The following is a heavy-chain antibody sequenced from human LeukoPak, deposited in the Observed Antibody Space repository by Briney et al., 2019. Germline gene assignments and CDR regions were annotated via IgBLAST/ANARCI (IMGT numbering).Heavy chain of an antibody. CDR1: GFTFSTYE. CDR3: ARGHVPDY. CDR2: ISSSGSTT. V-gene: IGHV3-48*03. J-gene: IGHJ4*02. Sequence: PGGSLRLSCAASGFTFSTYEMNWVRQAPGKGLEWVSYISSSGSTTYYADSVKGRFAISRDNAKNSLYLQMNSLRAEDTAVYYCARGHVPDYWGQGTLVIVSS.